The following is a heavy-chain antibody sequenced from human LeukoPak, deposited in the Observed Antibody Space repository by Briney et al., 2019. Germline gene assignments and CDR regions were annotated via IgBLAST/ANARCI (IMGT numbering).Heavy chain of an antibody. CDR2: INSDGSRT. Sequence: GGSLRLSCAASGFTFSSYWMHWVRQAPGKGLVWVSRINSDGSRTTYADSVKGRFTISRDNAKNSLYLQMNSLRAEDTAVYYCARDLLGYNYHYMDVWGKGTTVTVSS. J-gene: IGHJ6*03. D-gene: IGHD3-16*02. CDR3: ARDLLGYNYHYMDV. CDR1: GFTFSSYW. V-gene: IGHV3-74*01.